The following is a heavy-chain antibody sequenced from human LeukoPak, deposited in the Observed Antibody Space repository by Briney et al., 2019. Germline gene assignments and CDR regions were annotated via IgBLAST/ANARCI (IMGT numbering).Heavy chain of an antibody. Sequence: GGSLRLSCAASGFDLSTYEMNWVRQAPGKGLEWIADITISGHTKNYADSVKGRFSISRDNARTSLYLQMHSLRVEDTGVYYCARGDPHADLWGQGTLVTVSS. D-gene: IGHD5-24*01. V-gene: IGHV3-48*03. J-gene: IGHJ5*02. CDR3: ARGDPHADL. CDR2: ITISGHTK. CDR1: GFDLSTYE.